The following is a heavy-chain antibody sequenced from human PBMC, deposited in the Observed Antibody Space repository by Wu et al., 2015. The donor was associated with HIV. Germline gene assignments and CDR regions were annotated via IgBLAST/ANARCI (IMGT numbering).Heavy chain of an antibody. CDR2: INPNSGGT. D-gene: IGHD3-10*01. V-gene: IGHV1-2*02. CDR1: DYTFTGYY. Sequence: QVQLVQSGAEVKKPGASVKVVLQGFLDYTFTGYYMHWVRQAPGQGLEWMGWINPNSGGTNYAQKFQGRVTMTRDTSISTAYMELSRLRSDDTAVYYCARSRWFGESTYYFDYWGQGTLVTVSS. CDR3: ARSRWFGESTYYFDY. J-gene: IGHJ4*02.